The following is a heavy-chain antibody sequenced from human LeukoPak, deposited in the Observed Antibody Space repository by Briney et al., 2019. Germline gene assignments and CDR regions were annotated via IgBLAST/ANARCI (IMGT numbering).Heavy chain of an antibody. CDR3: ARESGGATLYDY. CDR2: INPNSGDT. D-gene: IGHD3-16*01. V-gene: IGHV1-2*04. Sequence: ASVKVSCKASGYTFTGYYIHWVRQAPGQGLEWMGWINPNSGDTNYAQKFQGWVTMTRDTSISTAYMELSRLRSDDAAVYYCARESGGATLYDYWGQGTLVTASS. CDR1: GYTFTGYY. J-gene: IGHJ4*02.